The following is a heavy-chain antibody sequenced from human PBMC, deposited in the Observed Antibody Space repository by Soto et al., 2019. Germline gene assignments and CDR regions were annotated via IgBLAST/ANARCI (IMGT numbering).Heavy chain of an antibody. CDR3: ARDHYYDSSGYIRY. D-gene: IGHD3-22*01. Sequence: EVQLVESGGGLVQPGRSLRLSCAASGFTFDDYAMHWVRQAPGKGLEWVSGISWNSGSIGYADSVKGRFTISRDNAKNSLYLQMNSLRAEDTALYYCARDHYYDSSGYIRYWGQGTLVTVSS. CDR1: GFTFDDYA. V-gene: IGHV3-9*01. J-gene: IGHJ4*02. CDR2: ISWNSGSI.